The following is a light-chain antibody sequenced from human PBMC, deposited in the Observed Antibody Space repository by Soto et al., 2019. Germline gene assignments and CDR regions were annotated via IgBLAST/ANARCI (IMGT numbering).Light chain of an antibody. J-gene: IGKJ1*01. V-gene: IGKV3-20*01. Sequence: EIVLTQSPGTLSLSPGERATRSCRASQSVSSTYVAWYQQKSGQAPRLLIYGASSRATGIPDRFSGSGSGTDFTLTISRLEPEDFAVYYCHQYVSSWTFGQGTKVDIK. CDR1: QSVSSTY. CDR2: GAS. CDR3: HQYVSSWT.